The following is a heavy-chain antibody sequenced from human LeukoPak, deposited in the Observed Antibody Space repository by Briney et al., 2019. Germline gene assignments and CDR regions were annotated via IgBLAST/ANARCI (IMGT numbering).Heavy chain of an antibody. CDR2: INHSGST. Sequence: SETLSLTCAVYGGSFSGYYWSWIRQPPGKGLEWIGEINHSGSTNYNPSLKSRVTISVDASKNQFSLKLSSVTAADTAVYYCARGPSDCSSTSCYRRWFDPWGQGTLVTVSS. J-gene: IGHJ5*02. CDR3: ARGPSDCSSTSCYRRWFDP. CDR1: GGSFSGYY. V-gene: IGHV4-34*01. D-gene: IGHD2-2*02.